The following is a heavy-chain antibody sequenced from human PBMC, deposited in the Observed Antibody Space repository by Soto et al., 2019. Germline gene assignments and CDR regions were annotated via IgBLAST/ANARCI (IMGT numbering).Heavy chain of an antibody. D-gene: IGHD3-10*01. V-gene: IGHV2-5*02. J-gene: IGHJ4*02. CDR3: ARSLWFGELH. CDR2: IYWVIDK. CDR1: GFSFSTTGVG. Sequence: QITLKESGPTLVKPTQTLTLTCSFSGFSFSTTGVGVGWIRQSPGKALEWLAIIYWVIDKRYSQSPKSRVTIAKETSKCLVVLTVTNMDPVDSGTYYCARSLWFGELHWGQGALVTVSS.